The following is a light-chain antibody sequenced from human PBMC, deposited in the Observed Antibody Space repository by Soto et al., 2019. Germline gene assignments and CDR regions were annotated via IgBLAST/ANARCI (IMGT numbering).Light chain of an antibody. CDR3: QQYSDWPRT. J-gene: IGKJ1*01. CDR2: GAS. V-gene: IGKV3-15*01. Sequence: EIVLTQSPATLSVSPGERATLSCRASESVRTSLACYQQKPGRSPSLLIYGASNRATGLPARFSGSGSGPEFTLTISSLQSEDFAVYYCQQYSDWPRTFGQG. CDR1: ESVRTS.